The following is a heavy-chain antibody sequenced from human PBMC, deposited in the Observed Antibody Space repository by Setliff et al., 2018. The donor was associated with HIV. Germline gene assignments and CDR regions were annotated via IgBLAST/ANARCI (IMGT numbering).Heavy chain of an antibody. J-gene: IGHJ1*01. CDR1: GVSISGYY. Sequence: ETLSLTCTVSGVSISGYYWSWIRQPPGKGLEWIGYIYTSGSTSYNPSLKSRVTISVDTSKNQFSLKLTSVTAADTAMYFCARDSPADGGNPGRFQRWGQGTLVTVSS. CDR3: ARDSPADGGNPGRFQR. CDR2: IYTSGST. D-gene: IGHD2-15*01. V-gene: IGHV4-4*08.